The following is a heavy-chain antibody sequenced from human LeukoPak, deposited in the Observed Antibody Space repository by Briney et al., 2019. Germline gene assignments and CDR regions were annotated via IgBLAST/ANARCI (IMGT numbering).Heavy chain of an antibody. CDR1: GGSISSYY. CDR3: ARGGEDGYNLLTFDY. CDR2: IYYSGST. Sequence: SETLSLTCTVSGGSISSYYWSWIRQPPGKGLEWIGYIYYSGSTNYNPSLKSRVTISVDTSKNQFPLKLSSVTAADTAVYYCARGGEDGYNLLTFDYWGQGTLVTVSS. V-gene: IGHV4-59*08. J-gene: IGHJ4*02. D-gene: IGHD5-24*01.